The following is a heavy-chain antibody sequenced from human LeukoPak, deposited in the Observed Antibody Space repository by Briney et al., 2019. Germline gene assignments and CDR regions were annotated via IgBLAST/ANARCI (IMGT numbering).Heavy chain of an antibody. CDR2: MYYSGST. CDR3: ARSSEWPFFDY. V-gene: IGHV4-59*01. Sequence: SETLSLTCSISGGSISSYYWSWIRQPPGKGLEWIGYMYYSGSTNYNPSLKSRVTISVETSKNQFSLKLSSVTAADTAVYYCARSSEWPFFDYWGQGTLVTVSS. CDR1: GGSISSYY. J-gene: IGHJ4*02. D-gene: IGHD6-19*01.